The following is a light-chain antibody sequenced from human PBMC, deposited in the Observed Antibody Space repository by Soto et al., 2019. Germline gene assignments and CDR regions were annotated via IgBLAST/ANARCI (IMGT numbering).Light chain of an antibody. J-gene: IGKJ4*01. CDR2: GAS. V-gene: IGKV3-15*01. Sequence: VMTQSPATLSMSPGDRVTLSCRASESVSTKLAWYQRKFGQPPRLLISGASTRATGVPDRFSGSGSGTEFTLTISSLQSEDSAVYYCQQRSNWPPSLTFGGGTKVDIK. CDR1: ESVSTK. CDR3: QQRSNWPPSLT.